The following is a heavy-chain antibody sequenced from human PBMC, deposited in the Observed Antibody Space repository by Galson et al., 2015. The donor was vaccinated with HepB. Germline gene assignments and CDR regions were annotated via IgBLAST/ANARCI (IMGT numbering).Heavy chain of an antibody. Sequence: SLRLSCAASGFTFSSYGMHWVRQAPGKGLEWVAVIWYDGSNKYYADSVKGRFTISRDNSKNTLYLQMNSLRAEDTAVYYCARDRLYDFWSGPDSYYYYGMDVWGQGTTVTVSS. D-gene: IGHD3-3*01. J-gene: IGHJ6*02. V-gene: IGHV3-33*01. CDR3: ARDRLYDFWSGPDSYYYYGMDV. CDR1: GFTFSSYG. CDR2: IWYDGSNK.